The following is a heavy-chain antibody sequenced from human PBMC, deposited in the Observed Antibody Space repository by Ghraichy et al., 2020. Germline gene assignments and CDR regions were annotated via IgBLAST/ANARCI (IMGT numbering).Heavy chain of an antibody. CDR1: GFTFSSYS. CDR2: IRANGGDT. J-gene: IGHJ4*02. D-gene: IGHD2-21*01. Sequence: GESLNISCAASGFTFSSYSMNWVRQAPGKGLEWVSAIRANGGDTHYADSVKGRFTISRDNSKNILYLQVNSLRVEDTATYYCANCVVAPGMTCWCSYFGYWGQGALVPVSS. V-gene: IGHV3-23*01. CDR3: ANCVVAPGMTCWCSYFGY.